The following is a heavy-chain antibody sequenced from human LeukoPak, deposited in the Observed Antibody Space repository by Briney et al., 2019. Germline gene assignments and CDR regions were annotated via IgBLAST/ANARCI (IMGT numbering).Heavy chain of an antibody. J-gene: IGHJ4*02. CDR2: INSDGSST. Sequence: GGSLRLSCAASGFTFSSYWMHWVRQAPGKGLVWVSRINSDGSSTSYADSVKGRFTISGDNAKNTLYLQMNSLRAEDTAVYYCARGTGWELSFDYWGQGTLVTVSS. CDR1: GFTFSSYW. D-gene: IGHD1-26*01. CDR3: ARGTGWELSFDY. V-gene: IGHV3-74*01.